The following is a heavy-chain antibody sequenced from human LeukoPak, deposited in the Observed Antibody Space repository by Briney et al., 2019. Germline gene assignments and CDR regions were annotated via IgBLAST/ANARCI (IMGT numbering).Heavy chain of an antibody. J-gene: IGHJ6*02. CDR3: ARDTGVDILTGDDYYYYGMDV. Sequence: SETLSLTCTVSGGSISSGGYYWSWIRQHRGKGLEWIGYIYYSGSTYYNPSLKSRVTISVDTSKNQFSLKLSSVTAADTAVYYCARDTGVDILTGDDYYYYGMDVWGQGTTVTVSS. CDR2: IYYSGST. CDR1: GGSISSGGYY. D-gene: IGHD3-9*01. V-gene: IGHV4-31*03.